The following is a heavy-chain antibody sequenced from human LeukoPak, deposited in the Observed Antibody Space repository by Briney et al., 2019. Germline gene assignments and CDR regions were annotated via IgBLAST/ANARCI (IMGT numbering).Heavy chain of an antibody. D-gene: IGHD2-2*02. CDR3: ARGYCSSTSCYTFGDIDY. CDR1: GFTFSSYS. V-gene: IGHV3-48*04. J-gene: IGHJ4*02. Sequence: GGSLRLSCAASGFTFSSYSMNWVRQAPGKGLEWVSYISSSSSTIYYADSVKGRFTISRDNAKNSLYLQMNSLRAEDTAVYYCARGYCSSTSCYTFGDIDYWGQGTLVTVPS. CDR2: ISSSSSTI.